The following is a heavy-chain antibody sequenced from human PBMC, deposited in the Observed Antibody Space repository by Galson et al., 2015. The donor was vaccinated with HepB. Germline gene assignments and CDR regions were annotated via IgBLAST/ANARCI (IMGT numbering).Heavy chain of an antibody. D-gene: IGHD3-3*01. CDR1: GGTFSSYA. Sequence: SVKVSCKASGGTFSSYAISWVRQAPGQGLEWMGGIIPIFGTANYAQKFQGRVTITADESTSTAYMELSSLRSEDTAVYYCARDQGYYDFWSGCDYWGQGTLVTVSS. J-gene: IGHJ4*02. V-gene: IGHV1-69*13. CDR3: ARDQGYYDFWSGCDY. CDR2: IIPIFGTA.